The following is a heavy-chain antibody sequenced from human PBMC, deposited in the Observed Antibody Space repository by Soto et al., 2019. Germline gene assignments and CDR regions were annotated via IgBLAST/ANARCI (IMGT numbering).Heavy chain of an antibody. CDR3: AKDFGYNYGYDAFDI. Sequence: PGRSLRLSCAASGFTFSSYAMSWVRQAPGKGLEWVSGISGSGGSTYYVDSVKGRFTISRDNSKNTLYLQMNSLRAEDTAVYYCAKDFGYNYGYDAFDIWGQGTMVTVSS. J-gene: IGHJ3*02. CDR2: ISGSGGST. V-gene: IGHV3-23*01. D-gene: IGHD5-18*01. CDR1: GFTFSSYA.